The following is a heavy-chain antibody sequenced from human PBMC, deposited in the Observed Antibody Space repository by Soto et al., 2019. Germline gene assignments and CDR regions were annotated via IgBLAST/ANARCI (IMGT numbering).Heavy chain of an antibody. CDR2: IIPFHGVT. D-gene: IGHD3-10*01. V-gene: IGHV1-69*08. Sequence: QVQLVQSGAEVKKPGSSVKVSCKASGGTFSPYTINWVRQAPGQGLEWMGRIIPFHGVTNYAQKFQARVTNTADKSESKAYLELRGLRFEDTAMYYCTRDWEITVSTWSFGGFWGRGTLVTVSS. CDR1: GGTFSPYT. J-gene: IGHJ4*02. CDR3: TRDWEITVSTWSFGGF.